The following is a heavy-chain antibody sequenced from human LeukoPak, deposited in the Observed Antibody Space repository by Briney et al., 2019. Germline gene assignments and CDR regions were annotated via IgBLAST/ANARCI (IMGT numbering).Heavy chain of an antibody. J-gene: IGHJ4*02. Sequence: GGSLRLSCAASGFTSSSYNMNWVRQAPGKGLEGVSYISSSSSSIYYVDSVKGRFTIPSDNAKTSLYPQMNSLRAQDTAVHYCSRERGGADDFWSGYYTGYVDYWGQGALVTVSS. CDR1: GFTSSSYN. V-gene: IGHV3-48*01. CDR3: SRERGGADDFWSGYYTGYVDY. D-gene: IGHD3-3*01. CDR2: ISSSSSSI.